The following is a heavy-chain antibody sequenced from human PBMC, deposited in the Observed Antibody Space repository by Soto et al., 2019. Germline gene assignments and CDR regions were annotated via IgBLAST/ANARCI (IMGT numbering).Heavy chain of an antibody. Sequence: QITLKESGPTLVKPTQTLTLTCTFSGFSLSTSGVGVGWIRQPPGKALEWPAVIYWDDDKRSSSSPKSRLTTTNDPSTHQVGLTITNMDPVDTATYYCAPHPYYCLAPYSFDSWGQGILVTVSS. CDR3: APHPYYCLAPYSFDS. CDR1: GFSLSTSGVG. V-gene: IGHV2-5*02. J-gene: IGHJ4*02. D-gene: IGHD3-10*01. CDR2: IYWDDDK.